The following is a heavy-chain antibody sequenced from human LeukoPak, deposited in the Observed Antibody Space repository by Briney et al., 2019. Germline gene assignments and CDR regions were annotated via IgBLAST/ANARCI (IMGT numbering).Heavy chain of an antibody. Sequence: GASVKVSCKASGHAITDSYIHWVRQAPGQGLEWMGWLNPRSGVTNYAPRFQGRVTMTRDTAMNTAYLDLGRLTSDDTALYYCARPDYANYRLGVWGEGTTVTVSS. CDR3: ARPDYANYRLGV. CDR2: LNPRSGVT. CDR1: GHAITDSY. D-gene: IGHD4/OR15-4a*01. J-gene: IGHJ6*04. V-gene: IGHV1-2*02.